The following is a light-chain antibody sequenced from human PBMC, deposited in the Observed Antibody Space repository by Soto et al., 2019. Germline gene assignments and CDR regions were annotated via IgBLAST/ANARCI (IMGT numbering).Light chain of an antibody. V-gene: IGKV3-11*01. J-gene: IGKJ1*01. CDR3: QQYYNWPRT. Sequence: EIVLTQSQATLSLSPGERATLSCRATQSVRSSLAWYQQQPGQAPRLRIYDASNRATGIPARFSGSGSGTDFTLTISSLEPKDFVVDYCQQYYNWPRTFGQGTKVDI. CDR2: DAS. CDR1: QSVRSS.